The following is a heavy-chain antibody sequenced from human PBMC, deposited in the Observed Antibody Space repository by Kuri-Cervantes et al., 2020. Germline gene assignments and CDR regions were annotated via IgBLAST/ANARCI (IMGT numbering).Heavy chain of an antibody. CDR3: ARDRNDILTGWFDP. D-gene: IGHD3-9*01. J-gene: IGHJ5*01. CDR2: ISSSSSYI. V-gene: IGHV3-21*01. CDR1: GFTFSSYS. Sequence: GESLKISCAASGFTFSSYSVNWVRQAPGKGLEWVSSISSSSSYIYYADSVKGRFTISRDNAKNSLYLQMNSLRAEDTAVYYCARDRNDILTGWFDPWGQGTTVTVSS.